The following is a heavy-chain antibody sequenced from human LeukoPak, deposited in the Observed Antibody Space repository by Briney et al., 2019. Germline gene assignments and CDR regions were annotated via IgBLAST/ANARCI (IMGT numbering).Heavy chain of an antibody. CDR3: ASCSNTNCPRL. J-gene: IGHJ4*02. Sequence: GGSLRLSCAASGFTFSSYAMNWVRQAPGKGLEWVSSITSSSGYVYYADSVRGRLTISRDNSRNSLALQMDSLRAEDTAVYYCASCSNTNCPRLWGQGTLVTVSS. CDR2: ITSSSGYV. D-gene: IGHD2-2*01. CDR1: GFTFSSYA. V-gene: IGHV3-21*01.